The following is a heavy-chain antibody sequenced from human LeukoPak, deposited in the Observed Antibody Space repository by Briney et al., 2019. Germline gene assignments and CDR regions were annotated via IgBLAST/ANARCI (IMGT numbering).Heavy chain of an antibody. D-gene: IGHD2-2*02. CDR3: ARRYCSSTSCYKDAFDI. V-gene: IGHV1-8*01. CDR1: GYTFTSYD. Sequence: ASVKVSCKASGYTFTSYDINWVRQATGQGLEWMGWMNPNSGNTGYAQKFQGRVTMTRNTSISTAYMELSSLRSEDTAAYYCARRYCSSTSCYKDAFDIWGQGTMVTVSS. CDR2: MNPNSGNT. J-gene: IGHJ3*02.